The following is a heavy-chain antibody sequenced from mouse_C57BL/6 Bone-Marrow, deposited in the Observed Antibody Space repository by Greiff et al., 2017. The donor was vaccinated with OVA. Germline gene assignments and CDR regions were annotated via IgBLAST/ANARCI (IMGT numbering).Heavy chain of an antibody. Sequence: QVQLQQSGAELARPGASVKLSCKASGYTFTSYGISWVKQRTGQGLEWIGEIYPRSGNTYYNEKFKGKATLTADKSSSTAYMELRSLTSEDSAVYFCARCLYERFAYWGQGTLVTVSA. D-gene: IGHD2-3*01. J-gene: IGHJ3*01. CDR2: IYPRSGNT. V-gene: IGHV1-81*01. CDR1: GYTFTSYG. CDR3: ARCLYERFAY.